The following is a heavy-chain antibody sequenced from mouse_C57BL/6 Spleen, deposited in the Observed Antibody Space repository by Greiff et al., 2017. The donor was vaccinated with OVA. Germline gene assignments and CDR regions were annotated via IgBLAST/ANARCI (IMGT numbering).Heavy chain of an antibody. CDR3: TRDDHPSFAY. Sequence: EVKLVESGEGLVKPGGSLKLSCAASGFTFSSYAMSWVRQTPEKRLEWVAYISSGGDYIYYADTVKCRFTISRDNARNTLYLQMSSLKSEDTAMYYCTRDDHPSFAYWGQGTLVTVSA. D-gene: IGHD6-1*01. V-gene: IGHV5-9-1*02. CDR1: GFTFSSYA. CDR2: ISSGGDYI. J-gene: IGHJ3*01.